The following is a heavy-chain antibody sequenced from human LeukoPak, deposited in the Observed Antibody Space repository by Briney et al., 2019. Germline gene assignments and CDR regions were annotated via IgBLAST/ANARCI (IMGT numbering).Heavy chain of an antibody. D-gene: IGHD5-24*01. J-gene: IGHJ4*02. Sequence: SETLSLTCTVSGGSISRSSYYWSWIRQPPGKGLEWIGYIYYSGSTNYNPSLKSRVTISVDTSKNQFLLKLSSVTAADTAVYYCARESQEKYYFDYWGQGTLVTVSS. CDR2: IYYSGST. V-gene: IGHV4-61*01. CDR3: ARESQEKYYFDY. CDR1: GGSISRSSYY.